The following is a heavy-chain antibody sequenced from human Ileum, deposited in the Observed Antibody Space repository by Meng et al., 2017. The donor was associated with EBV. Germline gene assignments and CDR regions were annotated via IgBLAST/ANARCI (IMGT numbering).Heavy chain of an antibody. CDR1: GNSTTIQNC. CDR2: IPHRGSS. CDR3: LRGSGGSV. Sequence: HLRKSGASLLKPPGTRSLTCAVSGNSTTIQNCWAWVRQPPGKGLEGIGEIPHRGSSAYNPSLKSRVSMSIDKSKNQFSLKLTSVTAADTAVYHCLRGSGGSVWGQGTLVTVSS. D-gene: IGHD3-10*01. J-gene: IGHJ1*01. V-gene: IGHV4-4*03.